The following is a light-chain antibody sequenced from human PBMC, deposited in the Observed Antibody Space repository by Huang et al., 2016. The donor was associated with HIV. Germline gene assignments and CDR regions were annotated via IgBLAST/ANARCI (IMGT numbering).Light chain of an antibody. V-gene: IGKV2-28*01. CDR3: MHAIESPRT. J-gene: IGKJ1*01. CDR2: LSS. CDR1: QSLLNSNGYNY. Sequence: DIVMTQSPLSLSVTPGEPASISCRSSQSLLNSNGYNYLDWYFQKPGQSPQLLIYLSSNRASGVPDGFSGSGAGTDFTLKISRVEAEDVGVYYCMHAIESPRTCGQGTKVEIK.